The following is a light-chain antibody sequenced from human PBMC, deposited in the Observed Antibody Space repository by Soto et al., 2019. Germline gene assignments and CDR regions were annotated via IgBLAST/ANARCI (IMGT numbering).Light chain of an antibody. J-gene: IGLJ2*01. Sequence: QSALTQPASVSGSPGQSITISCTGSSSDVGGYNYVSWYQQHLDKAPKLMIYEVSNRPSGVSNRFSGSKSGNTASLTISGLQAADEADYYCSSYTSSTTLVFGGGTKLTVL. CDR3: SSYTSSTTLV. CDR1: SSDVGGYNY. CDR2: EVS. V-gene: IGLV2-14*01.